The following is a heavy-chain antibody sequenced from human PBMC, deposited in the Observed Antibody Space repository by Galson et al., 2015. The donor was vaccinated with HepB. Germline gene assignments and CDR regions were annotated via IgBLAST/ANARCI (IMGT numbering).Heavy chain of an antibody. Sequence: SLRLSCAASGFTFSSYAMHWVRQAPGKGLEWVAVISYDGSNKYYADSVKGRFTISRDNSKNTLYLQMNSLRAEDTAVYYCARGDRITMIVVVTPDAFDIWGQGTMVTVSS. CDR1: GFTFSSYA. CDR3: ARGDRITMIVVVTPDAFDI. CDR2: ISYDGSNK. V-gene: IGHV3-30-3*01. J-gene: IGHJ3*02. D-gene: IGHD3-22*01.